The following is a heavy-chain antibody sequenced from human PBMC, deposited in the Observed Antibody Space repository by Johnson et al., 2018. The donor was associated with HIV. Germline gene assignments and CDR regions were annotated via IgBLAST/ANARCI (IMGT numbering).Heavy chain of an antibody. Sequence: QVQLVESGGGLVKPGGSLRLSCAASGFTFSDYYMSWIRQAPGKGLEWVAVISYDGSNKYYADSVKGRFTISRDNSKNTLYLQRNSLRAEDTAVYYCARVRLPDAFDIWGQGTMVTVSS. CDR1: GFTFSDYY. CDR2: ISYDGSNK. CDR3: ARVRLPDAFDI. J-gene: IGHJ3*02. V-gene: IGHV3-30*03.